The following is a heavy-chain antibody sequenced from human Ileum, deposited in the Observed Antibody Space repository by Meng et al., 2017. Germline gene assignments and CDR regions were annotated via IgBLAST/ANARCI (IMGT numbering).Heavy chain of an antibody. CDR1: DYTFTGYG. CDR2: LGAHDGDT. V-gene: IGHV1-18*01. CDR3: ARGTPGRSYSDY. Sequence: QVHPVQAGPEVKKPRASVKVSCKASDYTFTGYGVSWVRQAPGQGLEWMAWLGAHDGDTSHAPKFQGRVTVSEDRPTATDYMELRSLRSDDTAVYYCARGTPGRSYSDYWGQGTLVTVSS. J-gene: IGHJ4*02. D-gene: IGHD3-10*01.